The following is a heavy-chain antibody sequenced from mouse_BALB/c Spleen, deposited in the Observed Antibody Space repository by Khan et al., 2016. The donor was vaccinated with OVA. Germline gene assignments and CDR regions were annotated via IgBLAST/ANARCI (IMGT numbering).Heavy chain of an antibody. Sequence: VELKESGPGLVVPSQSLSITCTISGFSFTNYGIHWVRQPPGKGLEWLVVIWSDGSTSYNSALKSRLSISRDNSKSQVFLRMNSLQTDDTAMYYCARQPYFHYYIMDYWGQGTSVIVSS. CDR3: ARQPYFHYYIMDY. V-gene: IGHV2-6-1*01. CDR1: GFSFTNYG. J-gene: IGHJ4*01. D-gene: IGHD2-10*01. CDR2: IWSDGST.